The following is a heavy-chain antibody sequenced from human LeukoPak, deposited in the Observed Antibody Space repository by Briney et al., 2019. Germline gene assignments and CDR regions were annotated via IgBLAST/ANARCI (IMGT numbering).Heavy chain of an antibody. D-gene: IGHD2-2*01. Sequence: GGSLRLSCAASGFTFSDYYMSWIRQAPGKGLEWVSYISSSGSTIYYADSVKGRFTISRDNAKNSLYLQMNSLRAEDTAVYYCARDISTSQYYYYYYMDVWGKGTTVTVSS. V-gene: IGHV3-11*04. CDR1: GFTFSDYY. J-gene: IGHJ6*03. CDR2: ISSSGSTI. CDR3: ARDISTSQYYYYYYMDV.